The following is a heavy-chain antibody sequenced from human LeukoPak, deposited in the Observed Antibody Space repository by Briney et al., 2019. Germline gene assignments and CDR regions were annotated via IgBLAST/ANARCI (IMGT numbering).Heavy chain of an antibody. V-gene: IGHV4-59*01. J-gene: IGHJ4*02. CDR1: GGSISSYY. Sequence: SEALSLTCTVSGGSISSYYWSWIRQPPGKGLEWIGNIYYSGGTNYNPSLKSRVTISVDTSKNQFSLKLSSVTAADTAVYYCARDTATGYCDYWGQGTLVTVSS. D-gene: IGHD6-13*01. CDR2: IYYSGGT. CDR3: ARDTATGYCDY.